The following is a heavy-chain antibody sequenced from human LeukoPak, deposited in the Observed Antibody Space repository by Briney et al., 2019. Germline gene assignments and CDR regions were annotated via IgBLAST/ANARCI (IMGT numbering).Heavy chain of an antibody. Sequence: ASVKVSCKASGYTFTCYYMHWVRQAPGQGLEWMGWINPNSGSTNYAQKFQGRVTMTRDTSISTAYMELSRLRSDDTAVYYCARDKSSIVVVPAADNWFDPWGQGTLVTVSS. CDR1: GYTFTCYY. CDR3: ARDKSSIVVVPAADNWFDP. V-gene: IGHV1-2*02. CDR2: INPNSGST. J-gene: IGHJ5*02. D-gene: IGHD2-2*01.